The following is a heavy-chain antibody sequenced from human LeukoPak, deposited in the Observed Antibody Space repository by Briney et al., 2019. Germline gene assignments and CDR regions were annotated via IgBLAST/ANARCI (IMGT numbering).Heavy chain of an antibody. V-gene: IGHV4-39*01. CDR3: ARLNLVGARRGPI. J-gene: IGHJ3*02. CDR2: IYYSGST. CDR1: GGSISSSSYY. Sequence: SETLSLTCTVSGGSISSSSYYWGWVRQPPGKGLEWIGSIYYSGSTYYNPSLKSRVTISVDTSKNQFSLKLSSVTAADTAVYYCARLNLVGARRGPIWGQGTVVTVSS. D-gene: IGHD1-26*01.